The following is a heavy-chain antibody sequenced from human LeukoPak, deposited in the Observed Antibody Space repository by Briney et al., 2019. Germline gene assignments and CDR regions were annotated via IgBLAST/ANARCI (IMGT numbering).Heavy chain of an antibody. CDR3: ARASFIVVVPAATTFGY. J-gene: IGHJ4*02. V-gene: IGHV3-20*04. Sequence: GGSLRLSCAASGFTFDDYGMSWVRQAPGKGLEWVSGINWNGGSTGYADSVKGRFTISRDNAKNSLYLQMNSLRAEDTALYYCARASFIVVVPAATTFGYWGQGTLVTVSS. CDR2: INWNGGST. D-gene: IGHD2-2*01. CDR1: GFTFDDYG.